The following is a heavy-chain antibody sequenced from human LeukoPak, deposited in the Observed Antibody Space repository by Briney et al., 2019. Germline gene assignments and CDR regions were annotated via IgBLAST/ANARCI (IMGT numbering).Heavy chain of an antibody. CDR2: ISYDGSYE. CDR3: AKALYDSTGDGY. CDR1: GFTFSNYG. V-gene: IGHV3-30*18. Sequence: GGSLRLSRAASGFTFSNYGMHWVRQAPGKGLEWVAVISYDGSYEYYADSVKGRFTISRDNSKNTVSVQMNSLRVEDTAVYYCAKALYDSTGDGYWGQGTLVTISS. D-gene: IGHD7-27*01. J-gene: IGHJ4*02.